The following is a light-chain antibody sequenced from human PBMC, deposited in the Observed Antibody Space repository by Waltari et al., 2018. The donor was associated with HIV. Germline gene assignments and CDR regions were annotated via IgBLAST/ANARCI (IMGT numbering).Light chain of an antibody. CDR2: DVI. CDR3: SSYTRTSRVV. V-gene: IGLV2-14*03. J-gene: IGLJ2*01. CDR1: TSDLTNYDY. Sequence: GTTSDLTNYDYVSWYQQHPGKAPKLMIYDVINRPSGVSNRFSGSRSANTASLTISGLQAEDEADYYCSSYTRTSRVVFGGGTKLTVL.